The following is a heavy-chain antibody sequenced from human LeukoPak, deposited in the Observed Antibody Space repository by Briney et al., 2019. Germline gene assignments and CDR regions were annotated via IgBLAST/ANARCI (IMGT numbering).Heavy chain of an antibody. V-gene: IGHV3-20*04. D-gene: IGHD3-10*01. Sequence: GGSLRLSCAASGFTFDDYGMSWVRQAPGKGLEWVSGINWNGGSTGYADSVKGRFTISRDNSKNTLYVQMNSLRAEDTAVYYCARVLSGRGSLYSYYYYMDVWGKGTTVTISS. J-gene: IGHJ6*03. CDR1: GFTFDDYG. CDR3: ARVLSGRGSLYSYYYYMDV. CDR2: INWNGGST.